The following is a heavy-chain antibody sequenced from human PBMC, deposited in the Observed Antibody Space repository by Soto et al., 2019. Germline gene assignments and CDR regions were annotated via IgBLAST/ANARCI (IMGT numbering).Heavy chain of an antibody. CDR3: ASTKYDSSAYYYWYLGL. J-gene: IGHJ2*01. D-gene: IGHD3-22*01. V-gene: IGHV1-69*06. CDR1: EDTFRNYA. CDR2: IIPSFGTA. Sequence: QVELVQSGAEVKKPGSSVKVSCQASEDTFRNYAISWVRQAPGQGLEWMGGIIPSFGTANYAQKFQGRVTLTADTAANTVYLELSSLGYEDTAVYYCASTKYDSSAYYYWYLGLWGRGTLVTVSS.